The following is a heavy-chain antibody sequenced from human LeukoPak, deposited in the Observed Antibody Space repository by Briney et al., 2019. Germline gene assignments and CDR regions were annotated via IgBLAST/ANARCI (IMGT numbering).Heavy chain of an antibody. Sequence: SETLSLTCTVSGGSISSYYWSWIRQPPGKGLEWIGYIYYSGSTNYNPSLKSRVTISVDTSKSQFSLKLSSVTAADTAVYYCARGAMVTSWFDPWGQGTLVTVSS. CDR1: GGSISSYY. D-gene: IGHD5-18*01. V-gene: IGHV4-59*01. J-gene: IGHJ5*02. CDR3: ARGAMVTSWFDP. CDR2: IYYSGST.